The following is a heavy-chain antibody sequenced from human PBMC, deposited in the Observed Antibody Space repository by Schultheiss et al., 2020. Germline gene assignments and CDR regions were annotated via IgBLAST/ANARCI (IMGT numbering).Heavy chain of an antibody. V-gene: IGHV3-53*01. CDR3: ARAEGYYYMDV. CDR1: GFTVSSSY. Sequence: GGSLRLSCAASGFTVSSSYMSWVRQAPGKGLEWVSVIYSGGSTYYADSVKDRFTISRDNSKNTLYLQMNSLRAEDTAVYYCARAEGYYYMDVWGKGTTVTVSS. J-gene: IGHJ6*03. CDR2: IYSGGST.